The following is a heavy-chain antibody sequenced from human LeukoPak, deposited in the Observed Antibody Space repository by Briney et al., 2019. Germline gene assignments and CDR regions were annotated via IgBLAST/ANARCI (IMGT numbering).Heavy chain of an antibody. CDR3: ASEGSLSAFDI. J-gene: IGHJ3*02. D-gene: IGHD1-26*01. CDR2: IYYSGST. CDR1: GGSIGSYY. Sequence: SETLSLTCTVSGGSIGSYYWSWIRQPPGKGLEWIGYIYYSGSTNYNPSLKSRVTISVDTSKNQFSLKLSSVTAADTAVYYCASEGSLSAFDIWGQGTMVTVSS. V-gene: IGHV4-59*01.